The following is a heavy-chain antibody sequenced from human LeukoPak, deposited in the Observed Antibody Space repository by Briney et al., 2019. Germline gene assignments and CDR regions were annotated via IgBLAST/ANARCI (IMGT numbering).Heavy chain of an antibody. V-gene: IGHV3-48*03. CDR2: ISSSGSTI. Sequence: GGSLRLSCAASGFPFSSYEMNWVRQAPGKGLEWVSYISSSGSTIYYADSVKGRFTISRDNAKSSLYLQMNSLRAEDTAVYYCARLYSSSWWVSDYWGQGTLVTVSS. D-gene: IGHD6-6*01. J-gene: IGHJ4*02. CDR1: GFPFSSYE. CDR3: ARLYSSSWWVSDY.